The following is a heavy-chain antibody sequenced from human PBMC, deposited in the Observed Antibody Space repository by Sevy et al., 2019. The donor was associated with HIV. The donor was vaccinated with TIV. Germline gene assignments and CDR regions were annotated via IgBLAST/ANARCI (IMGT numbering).Heavy chain of an antibody. Sequence: GGSLRLSCAASGFTFSSYSMNWVRQAPGKGLEWVSYISSSSTIYYADSVKGRFTISRDNAKNSLYLQMNSLRDEDTAVYYCARDRGYYDSSGYGDDAFDIWGQGTMVTVSS. CDR2: ISSSSTI. V-gene: IGHV3-48*02. D-gene: IGHD3-22*01. CDR1: GFTFSSYS. CDR3: ARDRGYYDSSGYGDDAFDI. J-gene: IGHJ3*02.